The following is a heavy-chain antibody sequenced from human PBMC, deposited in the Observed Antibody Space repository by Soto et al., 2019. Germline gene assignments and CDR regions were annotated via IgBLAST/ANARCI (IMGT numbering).Heavy chain of an antibody. V-gene: IGHV4-39*01. J-gene: IGHJ4*02. CDR3: ARLGGYVSVGYYYLWDS. D-gene: IGHD3-22*01. CDR2: INHSGST. Sequence: QLQLQASGPGLVKPSETLSLTCRVSDGSMNSDSSYWGWIRQPPGKGLEWIGVINHSGSTYHNLSLKGRVTMSVDASRNQFSLKLTSVTAADTAVYYCARLGGYVSVGYYYLWDSWGQGTLVTVSS. CDR1: DGSMNSDSSY.